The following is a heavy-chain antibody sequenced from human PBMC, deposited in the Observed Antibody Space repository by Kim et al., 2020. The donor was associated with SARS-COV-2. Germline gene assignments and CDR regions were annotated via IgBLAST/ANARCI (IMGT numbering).Heavy chain of an antibody. D-gene: IGHD3-22*01. CDR2: IYYSGST. J-gene: IGHJ4*02. CDR3: ARHATMIVEVITPYFDY. Sequence: SETLSLTCTVSGGSISSSSYYWGWIRQPPGKGLEWIGSIYYSGSTYYNPSLKSRVTISVDTSKNQFSLKLSSVTAADTAVYYCARHATMIVEVITPYFDYWGQGTLVTVSS. CDR1: GGSISSSSYY. V-gene: IGHV4-39*01.